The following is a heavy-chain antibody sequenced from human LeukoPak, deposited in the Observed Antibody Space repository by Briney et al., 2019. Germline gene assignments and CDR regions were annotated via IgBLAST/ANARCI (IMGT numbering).Heavy chain of an antibody. CDR1: GGSISSSSYY. D-gene: IGHD1-7*01. J-gene: IGHJ3*02. CDR3: ASLPLRYNWNYRRDAFDI. Sequence: SETLSLTCTVSGGSISSSSYYWGWIRQPPGKGLEWIGSIYYSGSTYYNPSLKSRVTISVDTSKNQFSLKLSSVTAADTAVYYCASLPLRYNWNYRRDAFDIWGQGTMVTVSS. CDR2: IYYSGST. V-gene: IGHV4-39*07.